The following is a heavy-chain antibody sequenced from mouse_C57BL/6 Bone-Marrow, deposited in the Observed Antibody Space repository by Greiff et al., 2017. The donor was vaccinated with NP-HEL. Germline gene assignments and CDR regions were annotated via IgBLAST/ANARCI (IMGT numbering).Heavy chain of an antibody. Sequence: VQGVESGTELVKPGASVKLSCKASGYTFTSYWMHWVKQRPGQGLEWIGNINPSNGGTNYNEKFKSKATLTVDKSSSTAYMQLSSLTSEDSAVYYCARNSNYDWDYWGQGTTLTVSS. CDR3: ARNSNYDWDY. CDR1: GYTFTSYW. CDR2: INPSNGGT. J-gene: IGHJ2*01. D-gene: IGHD2-5*01. V-gene: IGHV1-53*01.